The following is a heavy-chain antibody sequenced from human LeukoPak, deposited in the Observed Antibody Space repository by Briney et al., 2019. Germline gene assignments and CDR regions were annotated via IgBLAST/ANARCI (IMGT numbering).Heavy chain of an antibody. D-gene: IGHD3-16*01. Sequence: PGGSLRLSCAASGFSVSSNYMSWVRQAPGKGLEWVSVIYSGGYTNYAGSVKGRFTISRDNSKNTLYLQMNSLRVEDTAVYYCARVRGDYYFDYWGQGTLLTVSS. J-gene: IGHJ4*02. V-gene: IGHV3-53*01. CDR2: IYSGGYT. CDR3: ARVRGDYYFDY. CDR1: GFSVSSNY.